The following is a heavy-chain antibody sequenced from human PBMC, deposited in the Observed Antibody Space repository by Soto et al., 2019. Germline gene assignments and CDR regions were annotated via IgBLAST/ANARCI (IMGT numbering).Heavy chain of an antibody. CDR3: ARGKGIAAAQLTPGEVNWFDP. J-gene: IGHJ5*02. D-gene: IGHD6-13*01. Sequence: SETLSLTCTVSGGSISSGDYYWSWIRQHPGKGLEWIGYIYYSGSTYYNPSLKSRVTISVDTSKNQFSLKLSSVTAADTAVYYCARGKGIAAAQLTPGEVNWFDPWGQGTLVTVSS. CDR2: IYYSGST. V-gene: IGHV4-31*03. CDR1: GGSISSGDYY.